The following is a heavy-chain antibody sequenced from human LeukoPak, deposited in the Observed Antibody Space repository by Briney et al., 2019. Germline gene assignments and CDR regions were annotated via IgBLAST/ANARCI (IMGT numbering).Heavy chain of an antibody. D-gene: IGHD3-10*01. CDR2: IYYSGST. V-gene: IGHV4-31*03. CDR1: GGSISSGGYY. Sequence: SQTLSLTCTVSGGSISSGGYYWSWIRQHPGKGLEWIGYIYYSGSTYYNPPLKSRVTISVDTSKNQFSLKLSSVTAADTAVYYCAGITMVRGVISAAFDIWGQGIMVTVSS. J-gene: IGHJ3*02. CDR3: AGITMVRGVISAAFDI.